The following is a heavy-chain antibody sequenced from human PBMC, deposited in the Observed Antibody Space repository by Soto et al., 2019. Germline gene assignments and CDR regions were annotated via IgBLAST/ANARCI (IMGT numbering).Heavy chain of an antibody. D-gene: IGHD2-21*02. J-gene: IGHJ4*02. CDR2: ITSRGRFS. CDR3: AKDLPGYFVTTAN. Sequence: EVPLLESGGGLVQPGGSLRLSCAASGFTFSSFAMSWVRQAPGKGLEWISSITSRGRFSYYADSVKGRFTISRDNSNNTWFLQMDSLRVDDTGLYYCAKDLPGYFVTTANWGQGTQVTVSS. V-gene: IGHV3-23*05. CDR1: GFTFSSFA.